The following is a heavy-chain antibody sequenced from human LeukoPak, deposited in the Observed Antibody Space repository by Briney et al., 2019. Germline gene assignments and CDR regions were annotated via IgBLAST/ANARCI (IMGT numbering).Heavy chain of an antibody. V-gene: IGHV1-18*01. CDR2: ISAYNGNT. CDR1: GYTFTNYG. D-gene: IGHD5-18*01. Sequence: ASVKVSCKASGYTFTNYGISWVRQAPGQGLEWMGWISAYNGNTNYAQRFQGRVTMTRDTSTSTVYMELSSLRSEDTAVYYCARDQEVHGYIYGAFDIWGQGTMVTVSS. J-gene: IGHJ3*02. CDR3: ARDQEVHGYIYGAFDI.